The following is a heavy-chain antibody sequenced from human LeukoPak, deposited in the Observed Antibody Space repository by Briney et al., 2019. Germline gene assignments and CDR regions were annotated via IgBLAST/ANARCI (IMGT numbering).Heavy chain of an antibody. D-gene: IGHD3-9*01. Sequence: GGSLRLSCVGSGFTFGSYWMSWVRQAPGKGLEWVANIKHDGSDHYYADSVAGRFTISRDNAKNSLYLEMSSLRAEDAAVYFCVRHPGSYNVLTGYFYYFDYWGQGTLVTVSS. V-gene: IGHV3-7*01. CDR2: IKHDGSDH. J-gene: IGHJ4*02. CDR1: GFTFGSYW. CDR3: VRHPGSYNVLTGYFYYFDY.